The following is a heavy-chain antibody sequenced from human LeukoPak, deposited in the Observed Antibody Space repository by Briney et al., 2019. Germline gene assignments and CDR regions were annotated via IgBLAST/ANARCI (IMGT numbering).Heavy chain of an antibody. V-gene: IGHV4-39*01. CDR2: FYYTGDT. D-gene: IGHD2-15*01. Sequence: PSETLSLTCSVSGGSISSSTYSWGWIRQPPGKGLEWIGSFYYTGDTYYGPSLKSRVTISVDTSKNQFSLNLTSLTAADTAVYYCARLLPCCSDGICYFWEYFDSWGQGTLVTVSS. CDR1: GGSISSSTYS. CDR3: ARLLPCCSDGICYFWEYFDS. J-gene: IGHJ4*02.